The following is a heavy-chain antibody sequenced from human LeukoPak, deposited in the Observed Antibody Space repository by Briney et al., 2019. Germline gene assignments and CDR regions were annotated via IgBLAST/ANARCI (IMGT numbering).Heavy chain of an antibody. Sequence: SETLSLTCTVSGGSISSYYWSWIRQPPGKGLEWIGYIYYSGSTNYNPSLKSRVTISVDTSKNQFSLKLSSVTAADTAVYYCARAPGCRLWGDFDYWGQGTLVTVSS. CDR2: IYYSGST. V-gene: IGHV4-59*01. CDR3: ARAPGCRLWGDFDY. J-gene: IGHJ4*02. CDR1: GGSISSYY. D-gene: IGHD3-16*01.